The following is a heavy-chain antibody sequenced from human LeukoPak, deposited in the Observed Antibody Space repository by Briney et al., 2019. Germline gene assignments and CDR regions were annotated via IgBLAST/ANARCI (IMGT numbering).Heavy chain of an antibody. CDR3: ARGRDYYQLLPEYDY. J-gene: IGHJ4*02. V-gene: IGHV4-39*07. Sequence: SETLSLTCTVSGDSISSSGYYWGWIRQSPAKGLEWIGSIYYGGTSYYNPSLKSRVTISVDTSKNQFSLKLSSVTAADAAVYYCARGRDYYQLLPEYDYWGQGTLVTVSS. D-gene: IGHD2-2*01. CDR2: IYYGGTS. CDR1: GDSISSSGYY.